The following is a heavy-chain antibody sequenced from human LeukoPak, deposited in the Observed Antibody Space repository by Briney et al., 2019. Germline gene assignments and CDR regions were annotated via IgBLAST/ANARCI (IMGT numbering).Heavy chain of an antibody. Sequence: GGSLRLSCAASGSTVSSNYMSWVRQAPGKGLEWVSVIYSGGSTYYADSVKGRFTISRDNSKNTLYLQMNSLRAEDTAVYYCAKVRTYQLLLLHDAFDIWGQGTMVTVSS. CDR3: AKVRTYQLLLLHDAFDI. CDR1: GSTVSSNY. J-gene: IGHJ3*02. V-gene: IGHV3-53*01. CDR2: IYSGGST. D-gene: IGHD2-2*01.